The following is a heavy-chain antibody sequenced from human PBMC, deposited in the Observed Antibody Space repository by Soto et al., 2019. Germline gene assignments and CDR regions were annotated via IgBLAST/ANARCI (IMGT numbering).Heavy chain of an antibody. D-gene: IGHD3-10*01. CDR2: INSRGSTI. J-gene: IGHJ3*02. CDR3: AVWGPGKEAFDI. Sequence: EVQLVDSGGGLEQPGGSLRLSCAASGITLSTYEINWVRQAPGKGLEWVSYINSRGSTIYDTDSVKGRFAISRDNAKNSIFLQMNSLRAEDTATYYGAVWGPGKEAFDIWCQGTMVTCSS. V-gene: IGHV3-48*03. CDR1: GITLSTYE.